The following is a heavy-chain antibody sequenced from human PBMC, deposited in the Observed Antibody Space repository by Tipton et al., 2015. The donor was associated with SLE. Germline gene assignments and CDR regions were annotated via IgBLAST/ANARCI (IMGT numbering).Heavy chain of an antibody. CDR2: IRSKAYGGTT. CDR1: GFTVSSNY. V-gene: IGHV3-49*04. J-gene: IGHJ4*02. CDR3: TRDSGYYYDSSGYYY. D-gene: IGHD3-22*01. Sequence: SLRLSCAASGFTVSSNYMSWVRQAPGKGLEWVGFIRSKAYGGTTEYAASVKGRFTISRDDSKSIAYLQMNSLKTEDTAVYYCTRDSGYYYDSSGYYYWGQGTLVTVSS.